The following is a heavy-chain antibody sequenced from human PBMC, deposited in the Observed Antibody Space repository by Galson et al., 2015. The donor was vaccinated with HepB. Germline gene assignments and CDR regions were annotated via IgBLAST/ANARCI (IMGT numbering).Heavy chain of an antibody. CDR2: INPSGGST. CDR3: ARGLLGYCSSTSCSPGYYFDY. V-gene: IGHV1-46*01. Sequence: SCKASGYTFTSYYMHWVRQAPGQGLEWMGIINPSGGSTSYAQKFQGRVTMTRDTSTSTVYMELSSLRSEDTAVYYCARGLLGYCSSTSCSPGYYFDYWGQGTLVTVSS. J-gene: IGHJ4*02. CDR1: GYTFTSYY. D-gene: IGHD2-2*01.